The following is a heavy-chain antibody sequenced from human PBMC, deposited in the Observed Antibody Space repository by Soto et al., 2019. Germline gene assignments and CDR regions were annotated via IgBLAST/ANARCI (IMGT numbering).Heavy chain of an antibody. D-gene: IGHD2-21*01. CDR2: MSYDGTTK. Sequence: QVQLVESGGGVVQPGRSLRLSCAASGFIFSNYVMYWVRQAPRKGLEWVAFMSYDGTTKSYADSVKGRFTISTDKFKNTLYLQMNSLTPEYRGVYCCAREVLWSSYFDYWGQGTLVTVSS. CDR3: AREVLWSSYFDY. J-gene: IGHJ4*02. V-gene: IGHV3-30-3*01. CDR1: GFIFSNYV.